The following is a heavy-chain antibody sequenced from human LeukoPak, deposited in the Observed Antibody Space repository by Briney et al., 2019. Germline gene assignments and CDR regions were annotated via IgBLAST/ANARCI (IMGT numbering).Heavy chain of an antibody. CDR3: ARGQVRGVIN. D-gene: IGHD3-10*01. CDR2: ISGSGGST. V-gene: IGHV3-23*01. CDR1: EFTFSSYA. Sequence: PGGSLRLSCAASEFTFSSYAMSWVRQAPGKGLEWVSTISGSGGSTYYADSVKGRFTISRDNSKNTLYLQMNSLRAEDTAVYYCARGQVRGVINWGQGTLVTVSS. J-gene: IGHJ4*02.